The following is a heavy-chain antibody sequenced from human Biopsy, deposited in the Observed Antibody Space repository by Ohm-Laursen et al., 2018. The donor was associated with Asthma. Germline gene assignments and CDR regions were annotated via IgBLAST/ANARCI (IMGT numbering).Heavy chain of an antibody. J-gene: IGHJ4*01. D-gene: IGHD3-3*01. CDR1: GFTFRSYA. CDR3: ARDVMEWYLPAFDF. V-gene: IGHV3-30-3*01. CDR2: GGGYYDGGLK. Sequence: SLRLSCTASGFTFRSYAMHWVRQAPGKGLEWVAVGGGYYDGGLKYYADSVNGRFTVSRDDSKNTLYLQMNSLRPDDTAVYYCARDVMEWYLPAFDFWGQGTLVTVSP.